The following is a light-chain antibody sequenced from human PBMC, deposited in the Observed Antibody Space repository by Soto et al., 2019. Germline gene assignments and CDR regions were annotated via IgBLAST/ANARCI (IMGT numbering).Light chain of an antibody. CDR1: SSDVGGYNY. V-gene: IGLV2-8*01. CDR2: EVS. Sequence: QSVLTQPPSASGSPGQSVTISCTGTSSDVGGYNYVSWYQQHPGKAPKLMIYEVSKRPSGVPDRFSGSKSGNTASLTVSGLQAEDEADYYCSSYAGNNKLVFGRGTKLTVL. CDR3: SSYAGNNKLV. J-gene: IGLJ2*01.